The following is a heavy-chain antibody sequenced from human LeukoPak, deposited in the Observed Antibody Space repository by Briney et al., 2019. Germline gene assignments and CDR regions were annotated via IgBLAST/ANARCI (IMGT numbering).Heavy chain of an antibody. Sequence: PSETLSLTCTVSGGSISSYYWSWIRQPPGKGLEWIGYIYYSGSTNYNPSLKSRVTISVDTSKNQFSLKLSSVTAADTVVYYCASKYSSGWYEAFDIWGQGTMVTVSS. J-gene: IGHJ3*02. CDR1: GGSISSYY. CDR3: ASKYSSGWYEAFDI. D-gene: IGHD6-19*01. V-gene: IGHV4-59*01. CDR2: IYYSGST.